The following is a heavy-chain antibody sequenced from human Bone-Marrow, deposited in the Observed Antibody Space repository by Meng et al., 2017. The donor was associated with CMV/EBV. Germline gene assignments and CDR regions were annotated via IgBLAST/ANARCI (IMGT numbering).Heavy chain of an antibody. CDR3: AKGSSSWFSHFDY. D-gene: IGHD6-13*01. CDR1: GFTFSSYD. Sequence: GESLKISCAACGFTFSSYDMHWVRQATGKGLEWVSAIGTAGDTYYPGSVKGRFTISRDNAKNSLYLQMNSLRAEDMALYYCAKGSSSWFSHFDYWGQGTLVTVSS. J-gene: IGHJ4*02. V-gene: IGHV3-13*01. CDR2: IGTAGDT.